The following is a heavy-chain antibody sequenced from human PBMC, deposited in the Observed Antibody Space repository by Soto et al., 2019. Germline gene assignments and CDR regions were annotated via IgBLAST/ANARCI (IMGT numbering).Heavy chain of an antibody. CDR1: GGTFSSYA. V-gene: IGHV1-69*13. Sequence: SVKVSCKASGGTFSSYAISWVRQAPGQGLEWMGWIIPSFGTANYAQKYQGRVTITADESTSTAYMELSSLRSEDTAVYYCARSYDSSGYYPDSYHYGMDVWGQGKTVTVSS. CDR3: ARSYDSSGYYPDSYHYGMDV. D-gene: IGHD3-22*01. CDR2: IIPSFGTA. J-gene: IGHJ6*01.